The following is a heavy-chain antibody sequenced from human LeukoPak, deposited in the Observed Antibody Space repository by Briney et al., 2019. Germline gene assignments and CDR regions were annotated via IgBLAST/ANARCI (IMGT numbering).Heavy chain of an antibody. Sequence: GGSLRLSCAASGFTFSSYAMSWVRQAPGMGLEWVSGISWNSGSIGYADSVKGRFTISRDNAKNSLYLQMNSLRAEDTALYYCAKEGVYSSGWYYFDYWGQGTLVTVSS. CDR3: AKEGVYSSGWYYFDY. V-gene: IGHV3-9*01. D-gene: IGHD6-19*01. CDR1: GFTFSSYA. CDR2: ISWNSGSI. J-gene: IGHJ4*02.